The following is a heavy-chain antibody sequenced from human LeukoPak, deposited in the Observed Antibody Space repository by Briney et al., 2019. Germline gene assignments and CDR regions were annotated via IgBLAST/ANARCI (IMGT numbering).Heavy chain of an antibody. V-gene: IGHV3-74*01. D-gene: IGHD3-3*01. CDR3: ARAPSEIGGYYPEYFRH. J-gene: IGHJ1*01. CDR1: GFTFSTYW. Sequence: GGSLRLSCAASGFTFSTYWLHWVRQAPGKGLVWVSRIKSDGSTNYADSVKGRFTISRDNAKNTLSLQMNSLRPEDTGVYYCARAPSEIGGYYPEYFRHWGQGTLVTVSS. CDR2: IKSDGST.